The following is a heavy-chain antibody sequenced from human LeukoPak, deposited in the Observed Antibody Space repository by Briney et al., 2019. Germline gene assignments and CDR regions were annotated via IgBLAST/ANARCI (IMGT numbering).Heavy chain of an antibody. CDR1: GFTFDDYA. Sequence: GGSLRLSCAASGFTFDDYAMHWVRQAPGKGLEWVSGISWNSGSIGYADSVKGRFTISRDNAKNSLYLQMNSLRAEDTALHYCAKDMSPLTTTVTTWRYYYYGMDVWGQGTTVTVSS. V-gene: IGHV3-9*01. CDR3: AKDMSPLTTTVTTWRYYYYGMDV. CDR2: ISWNSGSI. D-gene: IGHD4-17*01. J-gene: IGHJ6*02.